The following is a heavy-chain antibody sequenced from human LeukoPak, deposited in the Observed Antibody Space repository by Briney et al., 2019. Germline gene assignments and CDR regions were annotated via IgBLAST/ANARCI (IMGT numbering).Heavy chain of an antibody. CDR3: ARRKGYSSGYYYYYYMDV. CDR1: GYTFTGYY. Sequence: ASVKVSCKASGYTFTGYYMHWVRQAPGQGLEWMGWINPNSGGTNYAQKFQGRVTMTRDTSISTAYMELSRLRSDDTAVYYCARRKGYSSGYYYYYYMDVWGKGTTVTVSS. CDR2: INPNSGGT. D-gene: IGHD6-19*01. J-gene: IGHJ6*03. V-gene: IGHV1-2*02.